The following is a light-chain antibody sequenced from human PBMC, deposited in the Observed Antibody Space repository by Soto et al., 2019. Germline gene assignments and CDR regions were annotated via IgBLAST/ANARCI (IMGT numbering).Light chain of an antibody. J-gene: IGKJ1*01. CDR1: QTLSSRH. Sequence: VLTRSPGTLSLPSRKRATLSCRASQTLSSRHLAWYQQKPGQAPRLLIYGSSSRATDIPDRFSGSGSGTDFTLTISTLEPEDFATYYCQQHNRYSWTLGQGTKVDIK. CDR3: QQHNRYSWT. CDR2: GSS. V-gene: IGKV3-20*01.